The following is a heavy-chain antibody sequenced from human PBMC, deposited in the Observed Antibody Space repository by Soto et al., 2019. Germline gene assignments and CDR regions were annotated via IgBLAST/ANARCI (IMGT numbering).Heavy chain of an antibody. Sequence: SVKVSCQTSGGSFSSYAISWVRQAPGQGLEWMGGIIPIFGTANYAQKFQGRVTITADESTSTVYMELSSLRSEDTAMYYCARSYISSSYWFDPWGQGTLVTVSS. CDR1: GGSFSSYA. D-gene: IGHD6-6*01. CDR2: IIPIFGTA. J-gene: IGHJ5*02. V-gene: IGHV1-69*13. CDR3: ARSYISSSYWFDP.